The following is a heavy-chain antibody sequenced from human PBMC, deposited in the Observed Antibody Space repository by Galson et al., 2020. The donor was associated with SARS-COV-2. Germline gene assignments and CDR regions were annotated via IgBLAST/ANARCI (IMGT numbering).Heavy chain of an antibody. CDR3: AKGNLDVEAGRAY. CDR1: ELTFITCG. J-gene: IGHJ4*02. CDR2: ISYDGSGK. Sequence: GGSLRLSCAPSELTFITCGMHWVRQPPGKGLEWVAVISYDGSGKYYVDSVKGRLTIARDTSKTTLYLQMMNVRPEDTAVYYCAKGNLDVEAGRAYCGQGTL. D-gene: IGHD2-2*03. V-gene: IGHV3-30*18.